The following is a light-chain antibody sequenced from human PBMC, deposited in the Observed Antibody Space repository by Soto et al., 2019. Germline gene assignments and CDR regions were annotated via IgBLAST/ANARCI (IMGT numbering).Light chain of an antibody. V-gene: IGKV3-20*01. CDR2: ATS. Sequence: EIVLTQSPGTLSLSPGERATLSCRASQSVSSSFFAWYQHTPGQAPRLLIYATSSRATGIPVRFSGSGSGTAFTLTISRLEPEDVAVYYCLQYGSAPHTFGQGTKLEIK. J-gene: IGKJ2*01. CDR3: LQYGSAPHT. CDR1: QSVSSSF.